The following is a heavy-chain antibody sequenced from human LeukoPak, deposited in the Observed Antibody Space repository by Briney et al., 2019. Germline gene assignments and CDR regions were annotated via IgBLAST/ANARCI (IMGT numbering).Heavy chain of an antibody. V-gene: IGHV4-34*08. CDR1: GFTFGDYG. CDR3: ATLYKPDPNWFDP. Sequence: GSLRLSCTASGFTFGDYGMSWVRQAPGKGLEWIGEINHSGSTNYNPSLKGRVTISVDTSKNQFSLKLSSVTAADTAVYYCATLYKPDPNWFDPWGQGTLVTVSS. D-gene: IGHD1-1*01. CDR2: INHSGST. J-gene: IGHJ5*02.